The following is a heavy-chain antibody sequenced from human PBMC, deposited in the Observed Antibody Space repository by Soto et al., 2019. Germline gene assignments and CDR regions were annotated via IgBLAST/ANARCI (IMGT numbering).Heavy chain of an antibody. D-gene: IGHD2-2*01. CDR2: FDPEDGET. CDR3: ATELGYCSSTSCYDAFDI. J-gene: IGHJ3*02. CDR1: GYTLTELS. Sequence: ASVKVSCKVSGYTLTELSMHWVRQAPGKGLEWMGGFDPEDGETIYAQKFQGRVTMTEDTSTDTAYMELSSLRSEDTAVYYFATELGYCSSTSCYDAFDIWGQGTMVTVSS. V-gene: IGHV1-24*01.